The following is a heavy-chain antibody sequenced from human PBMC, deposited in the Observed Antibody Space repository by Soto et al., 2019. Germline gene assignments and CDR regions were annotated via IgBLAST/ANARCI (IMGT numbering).Heavy chain of an antibody. D-gene: IGHD3-3*01. V-gene: IGHV3-23*01. CDR2: IGGSGGST. CDR3: AKVPVLRFLEWLPRGRGYYYYGMDV. J-gene: IGHJ6*02. Sequence: GGSLRLSCAASGFTFSSYAMSWVRQAPGKGLEWVSAIGGSGGSTYYADSVKGRFTISRDNSKNTLYLQMNSLRAEDTAVYYCAKVPVLRFLEWLPRGRGYYYYGMDVWGQGTTVTVSS. CDR1: GFTFSSYA.